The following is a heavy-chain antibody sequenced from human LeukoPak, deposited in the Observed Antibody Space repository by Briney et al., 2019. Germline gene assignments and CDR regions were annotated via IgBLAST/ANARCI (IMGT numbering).Heavy chain of an antibody. V-gene: IGHV1-2*02. Sequence: ASVKVSCKASGYTFTDYYIHWVRQAPGQGLEWTGWINPNSGDTNFAQKLQGRVTMTRDASITTAYMELIGLTSDDTAVYYCAKIDTLGLYYFDYWGQGTLVTVSS. CDR2: INPNSGDT. CDR1: GYTFTDYY. CDR3: AKIDTLGLYYFDY. J-gene: IGHJ4*02. D-gene: IGHD2-2*02.